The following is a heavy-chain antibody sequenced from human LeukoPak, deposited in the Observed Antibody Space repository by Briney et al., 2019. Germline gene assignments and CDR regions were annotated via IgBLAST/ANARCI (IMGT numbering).Heavy chain of an antibody. V-gene: IGHV1-2*06. J-gene: IGHJ4*02. CDR3: AKAKTIVGTFGFDY. D-gene: IGHD2/OR15-2a*01. CDR1: GFTFTNAW. CDR2: INPNSGGT. Sequence: GGSLRLSCAASGFTFTNAWMHWVRQAPGQGLEWVGRINPNSGGTNYAQKFQGRVTMTRDTSISTAYMELTRLTSDDTAVYYCAKAKTIVGTFGFDYWGQGTLVTVSS.